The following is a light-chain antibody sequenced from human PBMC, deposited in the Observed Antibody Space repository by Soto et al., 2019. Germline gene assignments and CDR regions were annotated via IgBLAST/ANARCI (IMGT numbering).Light chain of an antibody. Sequence: DIQMTQSPSTLSASVGDRVTITCRASQTINSFLAWYQQTPGKAPKLLIYDASSLQSGVPSRFSGGGSGTKFTLTISSLQPDDFATFHCQQYYRYPWTFGQGTKV. CDR1: QTINSF. J-gene: IGKJ1*01. CDR2: DAS. CDR3: QQYYRYPWT. V-gene: IGKV1-5*01.